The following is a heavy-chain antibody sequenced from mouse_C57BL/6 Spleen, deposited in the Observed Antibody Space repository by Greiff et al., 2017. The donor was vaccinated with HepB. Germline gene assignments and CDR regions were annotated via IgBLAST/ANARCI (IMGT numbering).Heavy chain of an antibody. CDR3: APYSNYVEAWFAY. CDR2: IYPGDGDT. CDR1: GYAFSSYW. J-gene: IGHJ3*01. D-gene: IGHD2-5*01. Sequence: VKLMESGAELVKPGASVKISCKASGYAFSSYWMNWVKQRPGKGLEWIGQIYPGDGDTNYNGKFKGKATLTADKSSSTAYMQRSSLTSEDSAVYFCAPYSNYVEAWFAYWGQGTLVTVSA. V-gene: IGHV1-80*01.